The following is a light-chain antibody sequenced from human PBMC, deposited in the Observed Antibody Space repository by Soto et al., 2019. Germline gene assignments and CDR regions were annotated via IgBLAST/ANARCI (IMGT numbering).Light chain of an antibody. CDR2: KAS. CDR3: QQYNSYWT. Sequence: DIQMTQSPSTLSASVGDRVTITCRASQSISSWLAWYQQKPGKAPKLLIYKASSLESGVPSRFGGSGYGTEFTLTISSLQPDDFATYYCQQYNSYWTFGQGTKV. J-gene: IGKJ1*01. CDR1: QSISSW. V-gene: IGKV1-5*03.